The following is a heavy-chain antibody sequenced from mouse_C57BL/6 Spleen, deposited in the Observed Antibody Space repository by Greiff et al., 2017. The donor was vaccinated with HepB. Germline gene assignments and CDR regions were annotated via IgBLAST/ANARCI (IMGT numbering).Heavy chain of an antibody. J-gene: IGHJ3*01. D-gene: IGHD2-3*01. CDR1: GYSITSGYY. V-gene: IGHV3-6*01. CDR3: ADFGYDGYYGGAY. Sequence: ESGPGLVKPSQSLSLTCSVTGYSITSGYYWNWIRQFPGNKLEWMGYISYDGSNNYNPSLKNRISITRDTSKNQFFLKLNSVTTEDTATYYCADFGYDGYYGGAYWGQGTLVTVSA. CDR2: ISYDGSN.